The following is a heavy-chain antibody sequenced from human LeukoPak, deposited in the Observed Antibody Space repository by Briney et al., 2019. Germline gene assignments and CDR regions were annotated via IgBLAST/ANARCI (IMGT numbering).Heavy chain of an antibody. V-gene: IGHV3-7*01. CDR3: ARYYYGSGSYYTGLTNFDY. CDR2: IKQDGSEK. CDR1: GFTFSSYW. D-gene: IGHD3-10*01. J-gene: IGHJ4*02. Sequence: PGGSLRLSCAASGFTFSSYWMSWVRQAPGKGLEWVANIKQDGSEKYYVDSVKGRFTISRDNSKNTLYLQMNSLRAEDTAVYYCARYYYGSGSYYTGLTNFDYWGQGTLVTVSS.